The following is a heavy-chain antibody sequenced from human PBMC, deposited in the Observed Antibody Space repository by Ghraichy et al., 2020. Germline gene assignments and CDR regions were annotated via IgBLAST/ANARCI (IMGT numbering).Heavy chain of an antibody. CDR3: ARLVYKQWLVRGWFDP. D-gene: IGHD6-19*01. Sequence: ESLNISCAVYGGSFSGYYWSWIRQPPGKGLEWIGEINHSGSTNYNPSLKSRVTISVDTSKNQFSLKLSSVTAADTAVYYCARLVYKQWLVRGWFDPWGQGTLVTVSS. CDR2: INHSGST. J-gene: IGHJ5*02. V-gene: IGHV4-34*01. CDR1: GGSFSGYY.